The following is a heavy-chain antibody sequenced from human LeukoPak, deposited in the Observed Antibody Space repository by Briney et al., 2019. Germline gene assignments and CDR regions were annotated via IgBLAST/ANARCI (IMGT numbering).Heavy chain of an antibody. CDR3: ANLPRGPTGYIGYGGEDY. Sequence: GGSLRLSCAASGFTFNIYAMTWVRQAPGKGLEWVSATTGSGGNTYYADSVKGRFTISRDNSKNTLYLHMNSLRAEDTAMYYCANLPRGPTGYIGYGGEDYWGQGTLVTVSS. V-gene: IGHV3-23*01. CDR2: TTGSGGNT. J-gene: IGHJ4*02. D-gene: IGHD5-12*01. CDR1: GFTFNIYA.